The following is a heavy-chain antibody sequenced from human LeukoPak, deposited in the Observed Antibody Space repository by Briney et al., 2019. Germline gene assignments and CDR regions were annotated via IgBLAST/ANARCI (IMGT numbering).Heavy chain of an antibody. J-gene: IGHJ4*02. CDR3: ARVTGYMIEDYFDY. D-gene: IGHD3-22*01. CDR1: GGSISSSTFY. CDR2: LYYSGST. Sequence: SETLSLTCTVSGGSISSSTFYWGWIRQPPGKWLEWIGSLYYSGSTYYNPSLKSRVTISVDTSKNQFSLKLSSVTAADTAVYYCARVTGYMIEDYFDYWGQGTLVTVSS. V-gene: IGHV4-39*01.